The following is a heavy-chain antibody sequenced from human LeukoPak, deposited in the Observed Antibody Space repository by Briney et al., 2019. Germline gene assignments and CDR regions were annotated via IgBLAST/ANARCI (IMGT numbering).Heavy chain of an antibody. CDR3: ATGYYDFWSGYYTDWFDP. CDR2: MNPNSGNT. CDR1: GYTFTSYD. Sequence: ASVKVSCKASGYTFTSYDINWVRQATGQGLEWMGWMNPNSGNTGYAQKFQGRVTITRNTSISTAYMELGSLRSEDTAVYYCATGYYDFWSGYYTDWFDPWGQGTLVTVSS. D-gene: IGHD3-3*01. V-gene: IGHV1-8*03. J-gene: IGHJ5*02.